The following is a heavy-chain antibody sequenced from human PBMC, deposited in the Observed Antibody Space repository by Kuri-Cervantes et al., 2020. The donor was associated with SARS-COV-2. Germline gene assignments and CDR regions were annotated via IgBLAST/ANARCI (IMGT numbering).Heavy chain of an antibody. CDR3: ASGYSIDY. J-gene: IGHJ4*01. CDR2: IRYDGSNK. Sequence: LSLTCAASGFTFSSYGMHWVRQAPGKGLEWVVFIRYDGSNKYYADSVKGRFTISRDNSKNTLYLQMNSLRAEDTAVYYCASGYSIDYWGQGTLVTVSS. CDR1: GFTFSSYG. D-gene: IGHD3-22*01. V-gene: IGHV3-30*02.